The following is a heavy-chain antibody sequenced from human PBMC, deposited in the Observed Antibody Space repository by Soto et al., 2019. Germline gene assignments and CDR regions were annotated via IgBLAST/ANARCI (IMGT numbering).Heavy chain of an antibody. V-gene: IGHV3-48*03. Sequence: EVQLVESGGGLVQPGGSLRLSCAASGFTFSSYEMNWVRQAPGKGLEWVSYISSSGRTIYYADSVKGRFTISRDNAKNALYLQMNSLRAEDTAVYYCAREGAWYYGMDVWGQGTTVTVSS. CDR1: GFTFSSYE. CDR3: AREGAWYYGMDV. J-gene: IGHJ6*02. CDR2: ISSSGRTI.